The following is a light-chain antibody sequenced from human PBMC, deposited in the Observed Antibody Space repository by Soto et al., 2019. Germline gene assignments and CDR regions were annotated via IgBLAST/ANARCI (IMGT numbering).Light chain of an antibody. CDR1: QSVTSS. J-gene: IGKJ1*01. CDR3: QQSYGTPPR. Sequence: DIQMTQSPSSLSASVGDRVTITCRASQSVTSSLNWYQQKPGKAPKFLIYATSNLQNGVPSRFSGSGSGTEFTLTISSLQPEDFATYDCQQSYGTPPRFGQWTKV. CDR2: ATS. V-gene: IGKV1-39*01.